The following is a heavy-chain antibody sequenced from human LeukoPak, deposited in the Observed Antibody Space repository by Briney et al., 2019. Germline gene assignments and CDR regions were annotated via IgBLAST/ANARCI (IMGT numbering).Heavy chain of an antibody. V-gene: IGHV3-30-3*01. CDR1: GFSFRNHD. CDR2: ISHDGAKT. CDR3: ARAGGSSWADY. Sequence: PGGSLRLSCEAAGFSFRNHDMYWVRQAPGKGLEWVAVISHDGAKTYYADSVRGRFSLSRDNSKNTLYLQMNSLRAEDTAVYYCARAGGSSWADYWGQGTLVTVSS. J-gene: IGHJ4*02. D-gene: IGHD6-13*01.